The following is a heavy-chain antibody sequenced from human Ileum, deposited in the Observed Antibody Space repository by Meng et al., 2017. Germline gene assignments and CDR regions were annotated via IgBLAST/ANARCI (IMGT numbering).Heavy chain of an antibody. V-gene: IGHV4-4*02. CDR2: ISQSGTT. CDR1: GGSISNGKW. J-gene: IGHJ5*02. Sequence: QVQLQESGPGLVKRSGTLSRTGAVSGGSISNGKWWSWVRQPPGKGLEWIGEISQSGTTNYYPSLNSRVSISLDKANNHLSLTLTSVTAADTAVYYCATYGSGFTPPLDPWGQGILVTVSS. D-gene: IGHD3-10*01. CDR3: ATYGSGFTPPLDP.